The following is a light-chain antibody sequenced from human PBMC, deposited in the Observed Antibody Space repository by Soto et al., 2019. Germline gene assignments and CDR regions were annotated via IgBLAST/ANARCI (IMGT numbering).Light chain of an antibody. CDR1: QSVSSSY. CDR3: QQYGSLPRT. J-gene: IGKJ1*01. CDR2: GAS. Sequence: EISLSLSPGPLSLSSGESATLSCRASQSVSSSYLAWYQHKPGQAPRLLIYGASSRATGIPDRFSGSGSGTDFTLTITRLEPEDFAVYYCQQYGSLPRTFGQGTKVDIK. V-gene: IGKV3-20*01.